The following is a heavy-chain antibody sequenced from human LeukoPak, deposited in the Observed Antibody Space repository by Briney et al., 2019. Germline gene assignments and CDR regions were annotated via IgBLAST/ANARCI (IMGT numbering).Heavy chain of an antibody. CDR2: IYYSGST. CDR1: GGSISSGGYY. Sequence: TSETLSLTCTVSGGSISSGGYYWSWIRQHPGKGLEWIGYIYYSGSTYYNPSLKSRVTISVDTSENQFSLKLSSVTAADTAVYYCARVNYGSATKEDYWGQGTLVTVPS. V-gene: IGHV4-31*03. J-gene: IGHJ4*02. D-gene: IGHD3-10*01. CDR3: ARVNYGSATKEDY.